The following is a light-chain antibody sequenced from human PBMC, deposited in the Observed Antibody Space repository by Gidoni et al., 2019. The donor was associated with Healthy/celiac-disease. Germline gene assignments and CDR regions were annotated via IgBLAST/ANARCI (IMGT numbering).Light chain of an antibody. CDR1: QSISSY. CDR2: AAS. V-gene: IGKV1-39*01. Sequence: DIQMTQSPSSLSASVGDRVTITCRDSQSISSYLNWYQQKPGKAPKLLIYAASSLQSGVPSRFSGSGSGTDFTLTISSLQPEDFATYYCQQSYSTPRTFGGGTKVEIK. J-gene: IGKJ4*01. CDR3: QQSYSTPRT.